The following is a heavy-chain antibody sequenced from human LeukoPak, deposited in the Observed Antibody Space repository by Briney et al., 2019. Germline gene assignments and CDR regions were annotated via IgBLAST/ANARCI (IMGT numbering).Heavy chain of an antibody. D-gene: IGHD5-12*01. CDR2: FDPEDGET. V-gene: IGHV1-24*01. CDR3: ATLGWGGYDGDFDY. J-gene: IGHJ4*02. CDR1: GNTFTELS. Sequence: ASVKVSCKVYGNTFTELSMHWVRQAPGKGLEWMGGFDPEDGETIYAQKFQGRVTMAEDTSTDTAYMELNSLRSEDTAVYYCATLGWGGYDGDFDYWGQGTLVTVSS.